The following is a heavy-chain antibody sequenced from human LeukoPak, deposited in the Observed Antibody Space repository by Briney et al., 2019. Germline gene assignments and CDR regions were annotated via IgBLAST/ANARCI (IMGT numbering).Heavy chain of an antibody. V-gene: IGHV3-21*01. J-gene: IGHJ4*02. D-gene: IGHD3-16*02. CDR3: ARDDYVWGSYRLPDY. Sequence: PGGSLRLSCAASGFTLSSYSMNWVRQAPGKGLEWVSSISSSSSYIYYADSVKGRFTISRDNAKNSLYLQMNSLRAEDTAVYYCARDDYVWGSYRLPDYWGQGTLVTVSS. CDR1: GFTLSSYS. CDR2: ISSSSSYI.